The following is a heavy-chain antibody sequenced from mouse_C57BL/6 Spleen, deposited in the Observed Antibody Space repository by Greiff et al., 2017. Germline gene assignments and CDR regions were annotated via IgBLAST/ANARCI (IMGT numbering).Heavy chain of an antibody. J-gene: IGHJ4*01. CDR2: FYPGSGSI. CDR3: ARHEDLVYNYGGSYAMDY. V-gene: IGHV1-62-2*01. Sequence: QVQLKQSGAELVKPGASVKLSCKASGYTFTEYTIHWVKQRSGQGLEWIGWFYPGSGSIKYNEKFKDKATLTADKSSSTVYMELSRLTSEDSAVYFCARHEDLVYNYGGSYAMDYWGQGTSVTVSS. CDR1: GYTFTEYT. D-gene: IGHD1-1*01.